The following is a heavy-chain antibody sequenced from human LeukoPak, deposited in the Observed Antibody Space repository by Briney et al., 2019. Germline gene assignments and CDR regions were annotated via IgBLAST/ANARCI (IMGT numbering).Heavy chain of an antibody. CDR2: IKQDGSEK. CDR1: GFTFSSYW. CDR3: VRESFGSYYWFDP. J-gene: IGHJ5*02. Sequence: GGSLRLSCAASGFTFSSYWMSWVRQAPGKGLEWVANIKQDGSEKYYVDSVKGRFTISRDNAKNSLYLQMSSLRSEDTAVYYCVRESFGSYYWFDPWGQGTLVTVSS. V-gene: IGHV3-7*01. D-gene: IGHD1-26*01.